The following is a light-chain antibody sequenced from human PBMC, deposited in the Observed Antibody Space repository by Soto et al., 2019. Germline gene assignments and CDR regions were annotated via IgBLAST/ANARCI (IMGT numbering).Light chain of an antibody. Sequence: EIVMTQSPATLSVSRGERATLSCKASQSVSTNLAWFQQTPGQAPRLLIYGASTRATGVSARFSGSGSGTEFTLTISRLQSEDFAIYYCQQYQNWHTFGQGTKLEIK. CDR3: QQYQNWHT. V-gene: IGKV3-15*01. CDR1: QSVSTN. CDR2: GAS. J-gene: IGKJ2*01.